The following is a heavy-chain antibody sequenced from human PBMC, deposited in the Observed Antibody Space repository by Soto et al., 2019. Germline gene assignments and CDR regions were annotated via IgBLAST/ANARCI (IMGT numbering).Heavy chain of an antibody. D-gene: IGHD4-17*01. J-gene: IGHJ4*02. CDR2: IYYSGST. CDR3: ARGWGYSESYGGKGDDEC. Sequence: QVQLQESGPGLVKPSQTLSLTCSVSGGSISSGDYYWSWIRQPPGKGLEWIGYIYYSGSTYYNPSLRSRITISVDTSKNHFSLKLSSVTAADTAVYYCARGWGYSESYGGKGDDECWGQGTLVTISS. CDR1: GGSISSGDYY. V-gene: IGHV4-30-4*01.